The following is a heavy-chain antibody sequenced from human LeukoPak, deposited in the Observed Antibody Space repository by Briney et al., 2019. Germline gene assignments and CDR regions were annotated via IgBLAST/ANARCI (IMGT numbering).Heavy chain of an antibody. CDR2: ISFDGTNK. Sequence: GGSLRLSCAASGFTFSSSTMHWVRQAPGKGLEWVAVISFDGTNKYYADSVKGRFTISRDNSKNTLYLQMNSLRGEDTAVYYCARDLRRRLVVIAPYYFDYWGQGTLVAVSS. CDR3: ARDLRRRLVVIAPYYFDY. CDR1: GFTFSSST. D-gene: IGHD2-21*01. V-gene: IGHV3-30-3*01. J-gene: IGHJ4*02.